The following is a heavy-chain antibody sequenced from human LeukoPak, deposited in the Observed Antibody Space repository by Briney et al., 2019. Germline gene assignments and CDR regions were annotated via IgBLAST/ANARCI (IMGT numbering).Heavy chain of an antibody. CDR2: IGTAGDT. V-gene: IGHV3-13*01. J-gene: IGHJ4*02. CDR1: GFTFSNYD. CDR3: ARAAYDSSGYYKGLDY. Sequence: GGSLRLSCAASGFTFSNYDMHWVRQTTGKGLAWVSAIGTAGDTYYPGSVKDRFTISRENAKNSLYLQMNSLRAGDTAVYYCARAAYDSSGYYKGLDYWGQGTLVTVSS. D-gene: IGHD3-22*01.